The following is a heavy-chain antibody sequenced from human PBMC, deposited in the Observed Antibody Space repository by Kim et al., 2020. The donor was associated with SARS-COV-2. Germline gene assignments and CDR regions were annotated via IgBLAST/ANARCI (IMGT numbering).Heavy chain of an antibody. Sequence: SETLSLTCAVYGGSFSGYYWSWIRQPPGKGLEWIGEINHSGSTNYNPSLKSRVTISVDTSKNQFSLKLSSVTAADTAVYYCARAGSYYYDSGGYYHDAFDIWGQGTMVTVSS. D-gene: IGHD3-22*01. V-gene: IGHV4-34*01. J-gene: IGHJ3*02. CDR2: INHSGST. CDR3: ARAGSYYYDSGGYYHDAFDI. CDR1: GGSFSGYY.